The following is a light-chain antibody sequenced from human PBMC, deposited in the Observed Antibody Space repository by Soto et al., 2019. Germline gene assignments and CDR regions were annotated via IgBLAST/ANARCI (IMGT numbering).Light chain of an antibody. J-gene: IGLJ3*02. CDR1: SSDVGAYNY. Sequence: QSALTQPASVSGSPGQSITISCTGTSSDVGAYNYVSWYQHHPGKAPKLIIYEGSKRPSGVSSRFSGSKSGNTASLTISGLQADDDGDYYCSSYAGGSSMVFGGGTKVTVL. V-gene: IGLV2-23*01. CDR2: EGS. CDR3: SSYAGGSSMV.